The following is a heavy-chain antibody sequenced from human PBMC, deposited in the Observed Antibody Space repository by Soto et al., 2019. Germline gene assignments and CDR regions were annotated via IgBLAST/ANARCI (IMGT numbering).Heavy chain of an antibody. CDR2: INPSGGST. CDR1: GYTFTSYY. CDR3: ARERWERPPNYYYYDGMDV. D-gene: IGHD1-26*01. J-gene: IGHJ6*02. V-gene: IGHV1-46*01. Sequence: QVQLVQSGAEVKKPGASVKVSCKASGYTFTSYYMHWVRQAPGQGLEWMGIINPSGGSTSYAQKFQGRVTMTRDTSTSTVYMELSSLRSEDTAVYYCARERWERPPNYYYYDGMDVWGQGTTVTVSS.